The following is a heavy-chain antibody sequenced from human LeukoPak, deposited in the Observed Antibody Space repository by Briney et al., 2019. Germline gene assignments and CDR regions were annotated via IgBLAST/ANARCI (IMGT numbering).Heavy chain of an antibody. V-gene: IGHV1-3*01. CDR3: AREVAI. J-gene: IGHJ4*02. CDR1: GYTLSTYT. Sequence: EASVKVSCKASGYTLSTYTMHWLRQAPGQRPEWMGCIYAGNGNVKYSQNFQARVTITRDASANTAYLELSSLRSEDTAVCYCAREVAIWGQGTLVTVSS. D-gene: IGHD2-15*01. CDR2: IYAGNGNV.